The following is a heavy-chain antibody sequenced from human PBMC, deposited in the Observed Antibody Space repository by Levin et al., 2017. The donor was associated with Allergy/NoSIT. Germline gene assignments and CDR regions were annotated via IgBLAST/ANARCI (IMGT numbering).Heavy chain of an antibody. V-gene: IGHV3-7*01. D-gene: IGHD5-18*01. Sequence: LSLTCATSGLTFSDYWMSWVRQAPGKGLEWVANIKDDASEKNYVDSVKGRFTISRDNAKNSLYLQMNSLRAEDTAVYYCARDRGYGPDYDYWGQGTLVTVSS. CDR2: IKDDASEK. J-gene: IGHJ4*02. CDR1: GLTFSDYW. CDR3: ARDRGYGPDYDY.